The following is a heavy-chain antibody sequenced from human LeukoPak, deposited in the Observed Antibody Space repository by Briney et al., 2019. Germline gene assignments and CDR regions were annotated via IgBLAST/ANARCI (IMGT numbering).Heavy chain of an antibody. V-gene: IGHV3-7*04. D-gene: IGHD3-10*01. CDR2: IKEDGSEN. J-gene: IGHJ5*02. CDR3: ARAASYYYGSGIRYSWFDP. Sequence: RGSLRRSCAATGFTVSNYWMSWVRQAPGKGLEWVANIKEDGSENYYVDSVKGRFTISRDNAKNSLYLQMNSLRPEDTAVYYCARAASYYYGSGIRYSWFDPWGQGTLLSASS. CDR1: GFTVSNYW.